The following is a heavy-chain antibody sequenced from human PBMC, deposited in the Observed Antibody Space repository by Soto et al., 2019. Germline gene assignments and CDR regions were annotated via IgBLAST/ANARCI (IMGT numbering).Heavy chain of an antibody. Sequence: QVQLVPSGGEVKKPGASVTVSCKASGYTFINYHITWVRQAPGQGLEWMAWFNTDNGMTDYAQRFQGRVTMTRETSTITADMELRNLGSDYAAVYFCAKSPRGEMATDWGEGSLVTVTP. J-gene: IGHJ4*02. CDR3: AKSPRGEMATD. CDR2: FNTDNGMT. CDR1: GYTFINYH. D-gene: IGHD3-10*01. V-gene: IGHV1-18*01.